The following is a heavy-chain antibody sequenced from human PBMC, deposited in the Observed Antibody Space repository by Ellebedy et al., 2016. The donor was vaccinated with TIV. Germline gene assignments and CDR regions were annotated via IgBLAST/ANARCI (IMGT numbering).Heavy chain of an antibody. CDR2: MNPNSGNT. CDR1: GYPFTAYY. CDR3: ARARSDYYMDV. Sequence: ASVKVSXXASGYPFTAYYMHWVRQAPGQGLEWMGWMNPNSGNTGYAQKFQGRVTMTRDTSTSTVYMDLSSLTSEDTAVYYCARARSDYYMDVWGKGATVTVSS. J-gene: IGHJ6*03. V-gene: IGHV1-8*02.